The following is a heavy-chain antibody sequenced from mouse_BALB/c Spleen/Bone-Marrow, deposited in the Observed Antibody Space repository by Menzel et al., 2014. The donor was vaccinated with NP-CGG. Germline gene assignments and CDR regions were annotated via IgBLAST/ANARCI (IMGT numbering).Heavy chain of an antibody. CDR1: GYTFTSYW. Sequence: QVQLQQSGAELVRPGASVKLSCKASGYTFTSYWINWVKQRPGQGLEWIGNIYPSDSYTNYNQKFKDKATLTVDKSSSTAYMQISSPTSEDSAVYYCTRSYGSSYEYYFDYWGQGTTLTVPS. CDR3: TRSYGSSYEYYFDY. D-gene: IGHD1-1*01. V-gene: IGHV1-69*02. CDR2: IYPSDSYT. J-gene: IGHJ2*01.